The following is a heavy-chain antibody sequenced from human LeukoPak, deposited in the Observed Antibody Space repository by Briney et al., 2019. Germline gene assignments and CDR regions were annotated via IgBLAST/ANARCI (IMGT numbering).Heavy chain of an antibody. V-gene: IGHV1-24*01. CDR2: FDPEDGET. D-gene: IGHD1-26*01. J-gene: IGHJ4*02. CDR1: GYTLTELS. CDR3: ATDSGSYHSYYFDY. Sequence: ASVKVSCKVSGYTLTELSMHWVRQAPGKGLEWMGGFDPEDGETIYAQKFQGRVTMTEDTFTDTAYMELSSLRSEDTAVYYCATDSGSYHSYYFDYWGQGTLVTVSS.